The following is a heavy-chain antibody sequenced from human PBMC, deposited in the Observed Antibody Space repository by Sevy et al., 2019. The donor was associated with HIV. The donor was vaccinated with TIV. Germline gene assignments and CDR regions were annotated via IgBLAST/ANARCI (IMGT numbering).Heavy chain of an antibody. V-gene: IGHV3-21*01. CDR3: ARVVAVAGTKVGYFDY. D-gene: IGHD6-19*01. Sequence: GGSLRLSCAASGFTFSSYSMNWVRQARGKGLEWVSSISSSSSYIYYADSVKGRFTISRDNAKNSLYLQMNSLRAEDTAVYYCARVVAVAGTKVGYFDYWGQGTLVTVSS. CDR2: ISSSSSYI. CDR1: GFTFSSYS. J-gene: IGHJ4*02.